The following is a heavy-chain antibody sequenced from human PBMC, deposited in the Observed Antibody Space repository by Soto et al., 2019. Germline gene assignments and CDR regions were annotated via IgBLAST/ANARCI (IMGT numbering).Heavy chain of an antibody. Sequence: GGSLRLSCAASGFTFSNYAMSWVRQAPGKGLEWVSFISDSGGSTYYADSVKGRFTISRENSRNTLYLQMNSLKTDDTAVYYCAKDRGTHILRFFDNWGQGTLVTVSS. CDR1: GFTFSNYA. CDR3: AKDRGTHILRFFDN. V-gene: IGHV3-23*01. D-gene: IGHD2-21*01. CDR2: ISDSGGST. J-gene: IGHJ4*02.